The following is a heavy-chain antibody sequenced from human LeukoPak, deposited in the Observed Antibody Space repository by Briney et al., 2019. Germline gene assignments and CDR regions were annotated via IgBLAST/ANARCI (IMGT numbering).Heavy chain of an antibody. V-gene: IGHV4-39*07. J-gene: IGHJ6*02. Sequence: SETLSLTCTVSGGSISSSSYYWGWIRQPPGKGLEWIGSIYYSGSTYYNPSLKSRVTISVDMSKNQFSLKLTSVTAADTAVYYCASRRQLAQYYYYGMAVWGQGTTVTVSS. CDR1: GGSISSSSYY. CDR2: IYYSGST. D-gene: IGHD6-13*01. CDR3: ASRRQLAQYYYYGMAV.